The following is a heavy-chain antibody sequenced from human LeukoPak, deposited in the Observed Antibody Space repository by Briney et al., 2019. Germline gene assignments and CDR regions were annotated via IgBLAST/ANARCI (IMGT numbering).Heavy chain of an antibody. Sequence: PSQTLSLTCAVSGGSISSGGYSWSWIRQPPGKGLEWIGYISHSGSTYYNPSLKSRVIISVDRSKNQFSLKLSSVTAADTAMYYCARGRDYGDYARFDPWGQGTLVTVSS. D-gene: IGHD4-17*01. CDR1: GGSISSGGYS. CDR3: ARGRDYGDYARFDP. J-gene: IGHJ5*02. V-gene: IGHV4-30-2*01. CDR2: ISHSGST.